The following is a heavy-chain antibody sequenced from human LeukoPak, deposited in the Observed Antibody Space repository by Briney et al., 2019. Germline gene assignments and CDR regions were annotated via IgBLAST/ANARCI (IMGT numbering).Heavy chain of an antibody. V-gene: IGHV5-51*01. CDR1: GSIFTCYW. CDR3: ASVDIAMVRGGYFDY. J-gene: IGHJ4*02. Sequence: GAPLQISCYGAGSIFTCYWIGLGRQLPGKGVEWMGIIYPGDAESRYAPSLQGKVTISADKSIRTAYLQWSSLKASDTAMYYCASVDIAMVRGGYFDYWGQGTLVTVSS. CDR2: IYPGDAES. D-gene: IGHD5-18*01.